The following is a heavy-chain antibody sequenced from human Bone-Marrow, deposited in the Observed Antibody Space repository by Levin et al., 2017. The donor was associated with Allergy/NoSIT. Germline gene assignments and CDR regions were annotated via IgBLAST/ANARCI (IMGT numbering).Heavy chain of an antibody. Sequence: GESLKISCKGSGYSFTSYWIGWVRQMPGKGLEWMGIIYPGDSDTRYSPSFQGQVTISADKSISTAYLQWSSLKASDTAMYYCARVRATERTVSNYYYYYGMDVWGQGTTVTVSS. D-gene: IGHD4-11*01. J-gene: IGHJ6*02. CDR3: ARVRATERTVSNYYYYYGMDV. CDR2: IYPGDSDT. V-gene: IGHV5-51*01. CDR1: GYSFTSYW.